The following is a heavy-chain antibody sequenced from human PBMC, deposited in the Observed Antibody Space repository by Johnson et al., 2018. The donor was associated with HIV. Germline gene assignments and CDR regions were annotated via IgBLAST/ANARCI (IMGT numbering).Heavy chain of an antibody. CDR1: GFTFHEYA. CDR2: ISWNSGSV. Sequence: VQLVESGGGVVQPGRSLRLACAASGFTFHEYAMHWVRQTPGKGLEWVSGISWNSGSVGYADSVKGRFTISRDNANSSLYLQMNSLRVEDTAMYYCARRQPTRDLFALDDGFDIWGQGTMVTVS. CDR3: ARRQPTRDLFALDDGFDI. D-gene: IGHD2-21*02. V-gene: IGHV3-9*01. J-gene: IGHJ3*02.